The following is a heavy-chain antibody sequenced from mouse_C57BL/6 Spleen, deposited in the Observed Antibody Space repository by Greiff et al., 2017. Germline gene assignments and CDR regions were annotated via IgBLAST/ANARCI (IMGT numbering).Heavy chain of an antibody. CDR1: GFSFTSYG. V-gene: IGHV2-5*01. D-gene: IGHD2-12*01. Sequence: QVQLQQSGPGLVQPSQSLSITCTVSGFSFTSYGVHWVRQSPGKGLEWLGVIWRGGSTDYNAAFMSRLSITKDNSKSQVFLKMNSLQADDTAIYYGAKNNDEDDHWYFDVWGTGTTVTVSS. CDR3: AKNNDEDDHWYFDV. J-gene: IGHJ1*03. CDR2: IWRGGST.